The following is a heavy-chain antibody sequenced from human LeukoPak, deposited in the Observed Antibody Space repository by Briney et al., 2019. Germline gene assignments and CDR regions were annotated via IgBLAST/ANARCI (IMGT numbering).Heavy chain of an antibody. Sequence: GGSLRLSCAASGFTFSSYAMHWVRQAPGKGLEYVSAISSNGGSTYYANSVKGRFTISRDNSKNTLYLQMGSLRAEDMAVYYCARVNRYCSGGSCSDAFDIWGQGTMVTVSS. CDR3: ARVNRYCSGGSCSDAFDI. CDR2: ISSNGGST. CDR1: GFTFSSYA. J-gene: IGHJ3*02. D-gene: IGHD2-15*01. V-gene: IGHV3-64*01.